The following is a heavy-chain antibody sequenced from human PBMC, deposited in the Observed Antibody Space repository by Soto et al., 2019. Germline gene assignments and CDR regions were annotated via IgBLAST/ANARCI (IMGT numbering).Heavy chain of an antibody. Sequence: QVQLQESGPGLVKPSETLSLTCTVSGGSVSSGSYYWSWIRQPPGKGLEWIGYIYYSGSTNYNPSLQSRVTLSVDTSKNQFSLKLSSVTAADTAVYYCARRAVAGTPNYYYYGMDVWGQGTTVTVSS. CDR3: ARRAVAGTPNYYYYGMDV. D-gene: IGHD6-19*01. CDR1: GGSVSSGSYY. J-gene: IGHJ6*02. CDR2: IYYSGST. V-gene: IGHV4-61*01.